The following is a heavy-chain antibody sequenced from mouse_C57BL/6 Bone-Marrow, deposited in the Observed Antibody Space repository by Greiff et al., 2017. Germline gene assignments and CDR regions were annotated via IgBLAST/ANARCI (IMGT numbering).Heavy chain of an antibody. CDR1: GYTFTSYW. J-gene: IGHJ4*01. CDR2: IHPNSGST. Sequence: QVRLQQPGAELVKPGASVKLSCKASGYTFTSYWMHWVKQRPGQGLEWIGMIHPNSGSTNYNEKFKSKATLTVDKSSSTAYMQLSSLTSEDSAVYYCARWGITGRLGSYYAMDYWGQGTSVTVSS. CDR3: ARWGITGRLGSYYAMDY. D-gene: IGHD2-4*01. V-gene: IGHV1-64*01.